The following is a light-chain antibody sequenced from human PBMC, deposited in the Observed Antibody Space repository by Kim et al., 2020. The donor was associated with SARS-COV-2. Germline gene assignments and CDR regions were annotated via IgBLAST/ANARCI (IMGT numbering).Light chain of an antibody. J-gene: IGKJ1*01. CDR1: QSVSSSY. CDR2: GAS. V-gene: IGKV3-20*01. Sequence: EIELTQSPGTLSLSPGERATLSCRASQSVSSSYLAWYQQKPGQAPRLLNYGASSRATGIPDRFSSSGSGTDFTHTISRLEPEVVAVYCCQQYGSSPRTFGQGTKVDIK. CDR3: QQYGSSPRT.